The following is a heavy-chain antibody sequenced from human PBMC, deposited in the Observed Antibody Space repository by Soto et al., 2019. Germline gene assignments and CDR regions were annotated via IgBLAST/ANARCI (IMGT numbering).Heavy chain of an antibody. CDR3: ARDARIGTDWYFDL. D-gene: IGHD1-26*01. CDR1: GFTFSDYA. CDR2: ISYDGSGK. V-gene: IGHV3-30-3*01. J-gene: IGHJ2*01. Sequence: QVQLVESGGGVVQPGRSLRLSCVGSGFTFSDYAIHWVRQAPGKGLDWVAAISYDGSGKYYADSVKGRFTISRDNSKNTLYLQMNSLRVENTAVYYCARDARIGTDWYFDLWCRGTLVTVSS.